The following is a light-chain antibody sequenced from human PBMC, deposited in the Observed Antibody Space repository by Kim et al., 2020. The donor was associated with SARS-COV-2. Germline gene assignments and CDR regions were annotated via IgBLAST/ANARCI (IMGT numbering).Light chain of an antibody. CDR2: GAS. V-gene: IGKV1-16*02. J-gene: IGKJ2*01. CDR1: QDISTH. Sequence: DIEVTQSPSSLSASVGDRVTITCWASQDISTHMAWFQQRPGKAPKSLIYGASILQSGVPSKFSGSGSGTDFTLTIISLQPEDFATYYCQQYSRYPPTFGQGTKLEI. CDR3: QQYSRYPPT.